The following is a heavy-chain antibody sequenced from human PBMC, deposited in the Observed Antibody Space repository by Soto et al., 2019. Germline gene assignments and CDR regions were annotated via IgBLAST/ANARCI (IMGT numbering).Heavy chain of an antibody. CDR2: ISGSGGST. CDR1: GFTFSSYA. Sequence: EVQLLESGGGLVQPGGSLRLSCAASGFTFSSYAMSWVRQAPGKGLEWVSAISGSGGSTYYAGSVKGRFTFSRDNSKNTLYLQMNSLRAEDTAVYYCAKGIRSRGNWFDPWGQGTLVTVSS. CDR3: AKGIRSRGNWFDP. J-gene: IGHJ5*02. D-gene: IGHD2-15*01. V-gene: IGHV3-23*01.